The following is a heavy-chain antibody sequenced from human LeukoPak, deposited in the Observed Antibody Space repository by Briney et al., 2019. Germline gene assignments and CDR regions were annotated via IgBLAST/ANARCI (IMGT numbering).Heavy chain of an antibody. Sequence: ASVKVSCKASGNTLTTYDFNWVRQASGQGLEWMGWINPNSGGTNYAQKFQGRVTMTRDTSISTAYMELSRLRSDDTAVYYCARIQLWLEVGDYWGQGTLVTVSS. V-gene: IGHV1-2*02. D-gene: IGHD5-18*01. CDR1: GNTLTTYD. J-gene: IGHJ4*02. CDR3: ARIQLWLEVGDY. CDR2: INPNSGGT.